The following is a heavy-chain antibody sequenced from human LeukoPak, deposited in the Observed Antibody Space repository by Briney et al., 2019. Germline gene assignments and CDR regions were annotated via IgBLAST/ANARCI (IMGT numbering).Heavy chain of an antibody. CDR1: GFTFSSYG. Sequence: GGSLRLSCAASGFTFSSYGMHWVRQAPGKGLEWVAVIWYDGSNKYYADSVKGRFTISRDNSKNTLYLQMNSLRAEDTAVYYCVRDRLRYSYYYGMDVWGQGTTVTVSS. V-gene: IGHV3-33*01. J-gene: IGHJ6*02. CDR3: VRDRLRYSYYYGMDV. CDR2: IWYDGSNK. D-gene: IGHD4-17*01.